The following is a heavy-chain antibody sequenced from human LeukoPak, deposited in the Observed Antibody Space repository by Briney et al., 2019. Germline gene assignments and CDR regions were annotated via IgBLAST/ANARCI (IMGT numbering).Heavy chain of an antibody. CDR1: GGTFSSYA. CDR3: ARVRSASRYGSGSYYNNWFDP. J-gene: IGHJ5*02. V-gene: IGHV1-69*13. D-gene: IGHD3-10*01. Sequence: ASVTVSCTASGGTFSSYAISWVRQAPGQGLEWMGGIIPIFGTANYAQKFQGRVTITADESTSTAYMELSSLRSEDTAVYYCARVRSASRYGSGSYYNNWFDPWGQGTLVTVSS. CDR2: IIPIFGTA.